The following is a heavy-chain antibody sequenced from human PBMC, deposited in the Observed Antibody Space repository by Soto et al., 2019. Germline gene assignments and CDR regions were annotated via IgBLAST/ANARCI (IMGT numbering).Heavy chain of an antibody. D-gene: IGHD1-26*01. CDR3: AAIREVDV. V-gene: IGHV3-30*03. J-gene: IGHJ6*02. CDR1: GFTFSSYA. Sequence: GGALSVSSAAPGFTFSSYAMHWVRQAPGKGLEGVALISYDGYSKWYADAVKGRFTISRDNSNNALFLEMNRLRADDTAVYFCAAIREVDVWGQGTTFTVS. CDR2: ISYDGYSK.